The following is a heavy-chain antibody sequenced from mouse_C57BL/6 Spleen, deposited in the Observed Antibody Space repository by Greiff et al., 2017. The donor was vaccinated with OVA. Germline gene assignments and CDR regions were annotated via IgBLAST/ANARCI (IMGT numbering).Heavy chain of an antibody. CDR1: GFTFSSYA. CDR3: ARELGDFDY. CDR2: ISDGGSYT. J-gene: IGHJ2*01. D-gene: IGHD4-1*01. Sequence: EVHLVESGGGLVKPGGSLKLSCAASGFTFSSYAISWVRQTPGKRLEWVATISDGGSYTYYPDNVKGRFTISRDNAKNNLYLQMSHLKSEDTAMYYCARELGDFDYWGQGTTLTVSS. V-gene: IGHV5-4*01.